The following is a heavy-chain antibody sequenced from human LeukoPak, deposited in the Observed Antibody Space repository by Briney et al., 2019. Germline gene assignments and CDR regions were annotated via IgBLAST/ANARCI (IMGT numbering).Heavy chain of an antibody. CDR1: GFTVSSYW. Sequence: GGSLRLSCGVSGFTVSSYWTSWVRQAPGKGLEWVATIKQDGSEKYYMDSVKGRFTIARDDAKNSLYLQMNSLRAEDTAVYYCARSMIVVVTPDYWGQGTLVTVSS. CDR2: IKQDGSEK. V-gene: IGHV3-7*01. D-gene: IGHD3-22*01. CDR3: ARSMIVVVTPDY. J-gene: IGHJ4*02.